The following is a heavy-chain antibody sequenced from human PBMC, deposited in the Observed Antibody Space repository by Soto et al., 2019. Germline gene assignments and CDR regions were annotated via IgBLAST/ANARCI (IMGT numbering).Heavy chain of an antibody. CDR1: GYSFTSYW. CDR2: IYPGDSDT. D-gene: IGHD4-4*01. J-gene: IGHJ6*02. CDR3: ATSTTVTTRPGGYGMDV. V-gene: IGHV5-51*01. Sequence: PGESLKISCKGSGYSFTSYWIGWVRQMPGKGLEWMGIIYPGDSDTRYSPSFQGQVTISADKSISTAYLQWSSLKASDTAMYYCATSTTVTTRPGGYGMDVWGQGTTVTVSS.